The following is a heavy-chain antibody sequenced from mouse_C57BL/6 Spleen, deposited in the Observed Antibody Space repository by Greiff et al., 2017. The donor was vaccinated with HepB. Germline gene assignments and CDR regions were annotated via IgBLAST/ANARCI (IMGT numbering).Heavy chain of an antibody. CDR3: TTRGYGSSWFAY. D-gene: IGHD1-1*01. CDR2: IDPENGDT. V-gene: IGHV14-4*01. J-gene: IGHJ3*01. CDR1: GFNIKDDY. Sequence: EVQLQESGAELVRPGASVKLSCTASGFNIKDDYMHWVKQRPEQGLEWIGWIDPENGDTEYASKFQGKATITADTSSNTAYLQLSSLTSEDTAVYYCTTRGYGSSWFAYWGQGTLVTVSA.